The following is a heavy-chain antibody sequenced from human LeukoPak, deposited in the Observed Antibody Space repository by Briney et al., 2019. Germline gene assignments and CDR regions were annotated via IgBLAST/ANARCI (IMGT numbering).Heavy chain of an antibody. CDR2: IYYSGST. Sequence: SETLSLTCTVSGGSISSSSYYWGWIRQPPGKGLEWIGSIYYSGSTYYNPSLKSRVTISVDTSKNRFSLKLSSVTAADTAVYYCARVFDPAAAGRRVFYYYYYMDVWGKGTTVTVSS. D-gene: IGHD6-13*01. CDR1: GGSISSSSYY. V-gene: IGHV4-39*07. J-gene: IGHJ6*03. CDR3: ARVFDPAAAGRRVFYYYYYMDV.